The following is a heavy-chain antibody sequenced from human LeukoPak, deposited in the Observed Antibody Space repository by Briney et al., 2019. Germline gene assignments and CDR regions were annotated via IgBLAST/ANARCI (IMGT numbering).Heavy chain of an antibody. J-gene: IGHJ1*01. CDR1: GGSISSSS. V-gene: IGHV3-30-3*01. Sequence: LSLTCTVSGGSISSSSYYWGWIRQPPGKGLEWVAVISYDGINKYYADSVKGRFSISRDNSKNTLDLQMSSLRVEDTAVYYCARASGYSHTGGYYQHWGQGTLVTVSS. CDR3: ARASGYSHTGGYYQH. D-gene: IGHD5-18*01. CDR2: ISYDGINK.